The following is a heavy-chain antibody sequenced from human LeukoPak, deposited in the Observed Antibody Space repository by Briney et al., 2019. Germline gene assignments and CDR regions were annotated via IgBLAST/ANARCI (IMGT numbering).Heavy chain of an antibody. CDR3: TKASGRYCSSTRCQAPLDY. D-gene: IGHD2-2*01. Sequence: PGRSLRLSCAASGFTFSTYGMHWVRQAPGRGLEWVAVIWFDGSNKYNADSVRGRFTISRDNSKNTLYLEMNSLRDEDTAVYYCTKASGRYCSSTRCQAPLDYWGQGTLVTVSS. CDR2: IWFDGSNK. J-gene: IGHJ4*02. V-gene: IGHV3-33*06. CDR1: GFTFSTYG.